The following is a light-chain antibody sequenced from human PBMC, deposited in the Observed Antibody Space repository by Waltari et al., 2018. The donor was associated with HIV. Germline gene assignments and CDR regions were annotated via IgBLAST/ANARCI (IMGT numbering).Light chain of an antibody. CDR1: QDISSY. CDR3: QQLNTYPRYT. Sequence: DIQLTQSPFFLSASVGDRVTITCRVSQDISSYLAWYQQKPGKAPKLLIYAASTLQSGVPSRFSGSGSGTEFSLTISSLQPEDFATYYCQQLNTYPRYTFGQGTKLEIK. CDR2: AAS. J-gene: IGKJ2*01. V-gene: IGKV1-9*01.